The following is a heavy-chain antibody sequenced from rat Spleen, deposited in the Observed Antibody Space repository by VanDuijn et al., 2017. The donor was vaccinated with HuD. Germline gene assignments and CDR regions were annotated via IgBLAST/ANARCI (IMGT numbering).Heavy chain of an antibody. Sequence: QVQLMESGPGLVQPSETLSLTCTVSGFSLTSYNVHWLRQPPGKGLEWMGVMWSGGSTDYNSALKSRLSISRDTSKSQVFLKMSSLQTEDTAMYFCARTYSDNWFAYWGQGTLVTVSS. J-gene: IGHJ3*01. D-gene: IGHD1-11*01. CDR2: MWSGGST. CDR1: GFSLTSYN. CDR3: ARTYSDNWFAY. V-gene: IGHV2-45*01.